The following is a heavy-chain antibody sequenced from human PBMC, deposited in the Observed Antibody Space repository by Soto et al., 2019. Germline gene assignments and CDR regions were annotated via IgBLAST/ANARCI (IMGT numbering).Heavy chain of an antibody. CDR3: ARVFSDSSSFFDP. J-gene: IGHJ5*02. D-gene: IGHD6-13*01. CDR1: GGSISSGGYY. CDR2: IYYSGST. V-gene: IGHV4-31*03. Sequence: QVQLQESGPGLVKPSQTLSLTCTVSGGSISSGGYYWSWIRQHPGKGLEWIGYIYYSGSTYYNPSLKSRVTISVDTSKNQFSLMLSSMTAADTAVYYCARVFSDSSSFFDPWGQGTLVTVSS.